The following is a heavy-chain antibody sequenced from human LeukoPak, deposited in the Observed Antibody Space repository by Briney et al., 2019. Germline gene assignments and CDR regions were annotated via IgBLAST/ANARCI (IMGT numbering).Heavy chain of an antibody. J-gene: IGHJ4*02. Sequence: SETLSLTCTVSGGSISSGDYYWTWIRQHPGKALEWIGYIYYNGSTYYNPSLKSRVTISGDTSKNQFSLKLNSVTAADTAVYYCVRVRDSSGYPFDYWGQGTLVTVSS. CDR3: VRVRDSSGYPFDY. CDR1: GGSISSGDYY. V-gene: IGHV4-31*03. CDR2: IYYNGST. D-gene: IGHD3-22*01.